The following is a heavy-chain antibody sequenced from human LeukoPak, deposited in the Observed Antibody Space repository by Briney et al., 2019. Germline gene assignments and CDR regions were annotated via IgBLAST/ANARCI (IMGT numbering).Heavy chain of an antibody. V-gene: IGHV3-30*01. J-gene: IGHJ4*02. D-gene: IGHD3-10*01. CDR3: ARVMRYGSGSYYSVSMGY. CDR1: GFTFSSYA. Sequence: GGSLRLSCSASGFTFSSYAMHWVRQAPGKGLEWVAVISYDGNNKYYAYSVDDQFTSPRDNPKITVYLQMDSLRAEDAVVCYCARVMRYGSGSYYSVSMGYWGQGTLVTVSS. CDR2: ISYDGNNK.